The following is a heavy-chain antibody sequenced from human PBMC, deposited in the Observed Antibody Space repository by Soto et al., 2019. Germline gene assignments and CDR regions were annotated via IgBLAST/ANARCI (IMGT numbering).Heavy chain of an antibody. J-gene: IGHJ6*02. Sequence: SETLSLTCTVSSGSVSSHSYYWSWIRQPPGKGLEWIGYIYYSGSTYYNPSLKSQVTISVDTSKNQFSLKLRSVTAADTAVYYCARTYCSSASCYGLYYFGMDVWGQGTTVTVSS. D-gene: IGHD2-2*01. V-gene: IGHV4-61*01. CDR2: IYYSGST. CDR1: SGSVSSHSYY. CDR3: ARTYCSSASCYGLYYFGMDV.